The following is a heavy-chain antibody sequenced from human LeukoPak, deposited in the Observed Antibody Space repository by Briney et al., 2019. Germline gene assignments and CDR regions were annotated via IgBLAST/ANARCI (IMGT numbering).Heavy chain of an antibody. CDR2: INSWTGTT. J-gene: IGHJ4*02. V-gene: IGHV1-18*01. CDR1: GYTFNSYG. CDR3: ARGKTIRVADPFDY. D-gene: IGHD6-19*01. Sequence: GASVKVSYKASGYTFNSYGISWVRQAPGQGLEWMGWINSWTGTTNYGQKLQGRLTMNTDTSMSPVHIEVRSLRADDTAVYYCARGKTIRVADPFDYWGQGTLITVSS.